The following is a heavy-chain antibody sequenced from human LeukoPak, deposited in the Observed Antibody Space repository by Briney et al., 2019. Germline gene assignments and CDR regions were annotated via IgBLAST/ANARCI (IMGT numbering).Heavy chain of an antibody. Sequence: GGSLRLSCAASGFTFSSYAMHWVRQAPGKGLEYVSAISSNGGSTYYANSVKGRFTISRDNSKSTLYLQLNSLRAEDTAVYYCAKSEYYDSSGYYEGALYYWGQGTLVTVSS. D-gene: IGHD3-22*01. CDR2: ISSNGGST. J-gene: IGHJ4*02. CDR3: AKSEYYDSSGYYEGALYY. CDR1: GFTFSSYA. V-gene: IGHV3-64*01.